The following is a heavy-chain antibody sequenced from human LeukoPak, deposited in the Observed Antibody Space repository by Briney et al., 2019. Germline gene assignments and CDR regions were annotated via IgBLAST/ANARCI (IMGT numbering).Heavy chain of an antibody. Sequence: SETLSLTCAVSGGSISSGGYSWSWIRQPPGKGLEWIGYIYHSGSTYYNPSLKSRVTISVDRSRNQFSLKLSSVTAADTAVYYCARYCSSTSCYVFDIWGQGTMVTVSS. CDR3: ARYCSSTSCYVFDI. D-gene: IGHD2-2*01. J-gene: IGHJ3*02. CDR2: IYHSGST. CDR1: GGSISSGGYS. V-gene: IGHV4-30-2*01.